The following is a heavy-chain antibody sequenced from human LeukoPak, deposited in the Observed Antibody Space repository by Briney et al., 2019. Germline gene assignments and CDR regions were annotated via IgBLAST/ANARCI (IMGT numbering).Heavy chain of an antibody. D-gene: IGHD3-10*01. CDR1: GGSISSGFYY. Sequence: PSQTLSLTCTVSGGSISSGFYYWSWIRQPAGKGLEWIGRIYTSGSTNYNSSLKSRVSTSVDTSKNQFSLKLSSVTAADTAVYYCARGKYYYGSGTYNTRSYDWYFDLWGRGTLVTVSS. V-gene: IGHV4-61*02. J-gene: IGHJ2*01. CDR3: ARGKYYYGSGTYNTRSYDWYFDL. CDR2: IYTSGST.